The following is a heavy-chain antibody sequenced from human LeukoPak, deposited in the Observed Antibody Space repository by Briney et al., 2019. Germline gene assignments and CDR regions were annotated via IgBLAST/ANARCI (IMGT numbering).Heavy chain of an antibody. CDR3: ARTYYYGSGSYYPSSYYFDY. CDR2: INHSGST. Sequence: SETLSLTCAVYGGSFSGYYWSWIRQPPGKGLEWIGEINHSGSTNYNPSLKSRVTISVDTSKNQFSLKLSSVTAADTAVYYCARTYYYGSGSYYPSSYYFDYWGQGTLVTVSS. V-gene: IGHV4-34*01. D-gene: IGHD3-10*01. CDR1: GGSFSGYY. J-gene: IGHJ4*02.